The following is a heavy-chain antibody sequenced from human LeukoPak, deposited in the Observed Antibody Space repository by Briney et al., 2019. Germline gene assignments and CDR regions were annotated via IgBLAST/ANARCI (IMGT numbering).Heavy chain of an antibody. CDR3: ARGQPDCSGGSCSNWFDP. CDR1: GGSFSGYY. D-gene: IGHD2-15*01. J-gene: IGHJ5*02. CDR2: INHSGST. V-gene: IGHV4-34*01. Sequence: SETLSLTCAVYGGSFSGYYWSWIRQPPGKGLEWIGEINHSGSTNCNPSLKGRVTISVDTSKNQFSLKLSSVTAADTAVYYCARGQPDCSGGSCSNWFDPWGQGTLVTVSS.